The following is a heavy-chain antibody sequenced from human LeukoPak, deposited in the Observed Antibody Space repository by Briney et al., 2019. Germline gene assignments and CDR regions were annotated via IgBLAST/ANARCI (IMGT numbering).Heavy chain of an antibody. CDR2: ISGSGGST. V-gene: IGHV3-23*01. J-gene: IGHJ3*02. CDR1: GFTFSSYA. CDR3: AKDARYCSGVTCYSGDPFDI. Sequence: GGSLRLSCAASGFTFSSYAMNWVRQAPGKGLGWVSGISGSGGSTNYADSVKGRFTISRDNSKNTLYLQMNSLRAEDTAVYYCAKDARYCSGVTCYSGDPFDIWGQGTMVTVSS. D-gene: IGHD2-15*01.